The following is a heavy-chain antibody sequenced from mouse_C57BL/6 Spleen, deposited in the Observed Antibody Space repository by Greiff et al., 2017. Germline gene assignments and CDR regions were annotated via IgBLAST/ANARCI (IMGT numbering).Heavy chain of an antibody. D-gene: IGHD2-2*01. CDR3: AREVGYASYAMDY. CDR2: INPGSGGT. V-gene: IGHV1-54*01. Sequence: QVQLQQSGAELVRPGTSVKVSCKASGYAFTNYLIERVKQRPGQGLEWIGVINPGSGGTNYNEKFKGKETLTADKSSSTAYMRLSSLTSEDSAVYFCAREVGYASYAMDYWGQGTSVTVSS. J-gene: IGHJ4*01. CDR1: GYAFTNYL.